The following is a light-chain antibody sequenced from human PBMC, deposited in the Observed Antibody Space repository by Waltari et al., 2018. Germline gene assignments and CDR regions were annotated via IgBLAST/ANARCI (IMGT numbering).Light chain of an antibody. V-gene: IGLV1-51*02. CDR2: ENY. CDR3: ITKDSSLNAIV. J-gene: IGLJ2*01. Sequence: QSVLTQPPPVSAAPGEKVTISRSGSSSTIGGNYVSWFQQLPGTAPKLLIYENYKRPSGTPDRFAGSKSGTSGTLDITGLQTGDEADYYCITKDSSLNAIVFGGGTKLTVL. CDR1: SSTIGGNY.